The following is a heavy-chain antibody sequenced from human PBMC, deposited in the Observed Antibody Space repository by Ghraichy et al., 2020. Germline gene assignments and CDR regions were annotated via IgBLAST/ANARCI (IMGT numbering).Heavy chain of an antibody. CDR1: GFTFSSYV. V-gene: IGHV3-23*01. CDR3: AKDRTSNDYSTPIDY. CDR2: ISGTGGNT. D-gene: IGHD4-11*01. J-gene: IGHJ4*02. Sequence: GESLNISCAASGFTFSSYVMSWVRQAPGKGLEWVSSISGTGGNTFYADSLRGRFTISRDNSKNTLWLQMSSLRAEDTALYYCAKDRTSNDYSTPIDYWGQGTMVTVSS.